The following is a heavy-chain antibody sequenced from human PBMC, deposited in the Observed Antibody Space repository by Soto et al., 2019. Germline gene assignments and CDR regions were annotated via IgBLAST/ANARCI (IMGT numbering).Heavy chain of an antibody. CDR1: SGSISSSNW. V-gene: IGHV4-4*02. CDR2: IYHSGST. CDR3: ARVLEYDFWSGYRHARDYYYYMDV. J-gene: IGHJ6*03. D-gene: IGHD3-3*01. Sequence: SEALSLTCAVSSGSISSSNWWSWVRQPPGKGLEWIGEIYHSGSTNYNPSLKSRVTISVDKSKNQFSLKLSSVTAADTAVYYCARVLEYDFWSGYRHARDYYYYMDVWGKGTTVT.